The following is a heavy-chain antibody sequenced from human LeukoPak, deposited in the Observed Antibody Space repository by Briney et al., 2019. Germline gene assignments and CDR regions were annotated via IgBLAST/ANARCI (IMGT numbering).Heavy chain of an antibody. V-gene: IGHV4-59*08. CDR2: IYYSGST. J-gene: IGHJ4*02. Sequence: PSETLSLTCTVSGASIRSNYWSWIRQPPGKGLEWIGYIYYSGSTNYNPSLKSRVTISVDTSKNQFSLKLSSVTAADTAVYYCARGSTGVDDYWGQGTLVTVSS. D-gene: IGHD2-8*01. CDR1: GASIRSNY. CDR3: ARGSTGVDDY.